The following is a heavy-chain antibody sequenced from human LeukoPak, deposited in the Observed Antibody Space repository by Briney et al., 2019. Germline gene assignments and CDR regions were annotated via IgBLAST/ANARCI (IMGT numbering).Heavy chain of an antibody. D-gene: IGHD1-20*01. CDR3: ARHLSMYNWND. J-gene: IGHJ4*02. CDR2: IYYSGST. V-gene: IGHV4-39*01. Sequence: PSETLSLTCTVSGGSISSNSYYWGWIRQPPGKGLEWIGSIYYSGSTYYNPSLKSRVTISVDTSKNQFSLKLSSVTAADTAVYYCARHLSMYNWNDLGQGNLVTVSS. CDR1: GGSISSNSYY.